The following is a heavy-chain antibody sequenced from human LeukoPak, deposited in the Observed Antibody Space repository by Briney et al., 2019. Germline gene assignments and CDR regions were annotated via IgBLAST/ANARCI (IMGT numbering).Heavy chain of an antibody. CDR3: ARGVVR. J-gene: IGHJ4*02. Sequence: GGSLRLSCAASGFTVSNNYMNWVRQAPGKGLEWVSVRYSGGTTYYADSVKGRFTISRDNSKNTVYLQMNSLRGEDTAVYYCARGVVRWGQGTLVTVSS. V-gene: IGHV3-53*01. CDR2: RYSGGTT. D-gene: IGHD3-10*01. CDR1: GFTVSNNY.